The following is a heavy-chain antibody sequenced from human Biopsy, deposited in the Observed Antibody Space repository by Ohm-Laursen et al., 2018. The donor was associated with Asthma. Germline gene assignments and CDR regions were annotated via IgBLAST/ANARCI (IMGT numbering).Heavy chain of an antibody. CDR1: GFSLRDYG. V-gene: IGHV3-30*18. Sequence: SLRLSCTASGFSLRDYGMHWVRQSPGKGLAWVALISRDGSAKYSPSAVKGPVTVSRDVSKSTLYLRLDDLTSEDTAVYYCAKDEYGSSSHLELWGRGTLVTVSS. D-gene: IGHD2-2*01. CDR2: ISRDGSAK. J-gene: IGHJ5*02. CDR3: AKDEYGSSSHLEL.